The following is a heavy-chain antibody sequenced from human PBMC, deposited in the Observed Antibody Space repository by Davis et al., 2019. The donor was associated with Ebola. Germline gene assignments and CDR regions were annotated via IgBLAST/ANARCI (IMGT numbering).Heavy chain of an antibody. J-gene: IGHJ6*02. V-gene: IGHV1-18*01. Sequence: AASVKVSCKASGYTFTSYGISWVRQAPGQGLEWMGWISAYNGNTNYAQKLQGRVTMTTDTSTSTVYMELSSLRSEDTAVYYCTRRGGYGYKGSYYYYGMDVWGQGTTVTVSS. D-gene: IGHD5-24*01. CDR2: ISAYNGNT. CDR3: TRRGGYGYKGSYYYYGMDV. CDR1: GYTFTSYG.